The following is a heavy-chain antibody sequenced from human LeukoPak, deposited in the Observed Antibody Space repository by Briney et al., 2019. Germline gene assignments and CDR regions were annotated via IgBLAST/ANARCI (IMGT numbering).Heavy chain of an antibody. Sequence: GESLKISCKGSGYSFTSYWIGWVRQMPGKGLEWMGIIYPGDSDTRYSPSFQGQVTISADKSISTAYLQWSSLKASDTAMYYCARDHYSVAGTNYYYYGMDVWGQGTTVTVSS. V-gene: IGHV5-51*01. CDR2: IYPGDSDT. J-gene: IGHJ6*02. D-gene: IGHD6-19*01. CDR3: ARDHYSVAGTNYYYYGMDV. CDR1: GYSFTSYW.